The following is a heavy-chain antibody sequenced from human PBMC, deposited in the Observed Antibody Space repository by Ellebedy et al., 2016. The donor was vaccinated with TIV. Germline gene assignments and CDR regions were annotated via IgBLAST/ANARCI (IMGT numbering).Heavy chain of an antibody. CDR1: GFTFSDYY. Sequence: GESLKISCAASGFTFSDYYMSWNRQAPGQGLELVSSFSARRSYTKYADSVKGRFTISRDNAKKSLYLQMNSLRAEDTAVYYCARVTGGYSSGWYGVNYWGQGTLVTVSS. CDR2: FSARRSYT. V-gene: IGHV3-11*06. D-gene: IGHD6-19*01. J-gene: IGHJ4*02. CDR3: ARVTGGYSSGWYGVNY.